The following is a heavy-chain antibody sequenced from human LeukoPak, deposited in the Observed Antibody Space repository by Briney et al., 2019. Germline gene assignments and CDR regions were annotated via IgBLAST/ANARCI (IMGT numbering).Heavy chain of an antibody. J-gene: IGHJ4*02. CDR2: ISNSSRYI. V-gene: IGHV3-21*01. CDR1: LFTFSSYI. Sequence: GGALRLSCAASLFTFSSYIMNWVRQAPGRGVEWVSSISNSSRYIYYVDSVKGRFTISRDNAKNSLYLQMNSLRAEDTAGYYCARPNTHDYYDSSSYYGYYFDYWGQGTLVTVSS. CDR3: ARPNTHDYYDSSSYYGYYFDY. D-gene: IGHD3-22*01.